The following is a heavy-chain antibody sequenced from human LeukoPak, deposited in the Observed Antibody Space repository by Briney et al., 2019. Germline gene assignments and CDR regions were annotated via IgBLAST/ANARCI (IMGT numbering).Heavy chain of an antibody. CDR1: GFTFSTYW. J-gene: IGHJ2*01. Sequence: PGGSLRLSCAASGFTFSTYWMNWVRRAPGKGLEWVANIKQDGSEKYYVDSVKGRFTLSRDSAKNSLYLQMDSLRAEDTAVYYCARAEWSNWYFDLWAVAPWSLSPQ. CDR3: ARAEWSNWYFDL. V-gene: IGHV3-7*03. CDR2: IKQDGSEK. D-gene: IGHD3-3*01.